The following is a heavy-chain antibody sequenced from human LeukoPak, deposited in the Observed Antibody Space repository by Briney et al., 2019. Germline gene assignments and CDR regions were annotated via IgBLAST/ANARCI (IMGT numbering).Heavy chain of an antibody. Sequence: SETLSLTCTISGGSISTYYWSWIRQPPGGGLEWMGYIYYSGITNYNPSLKSRVTISVDTSKNQFSLKVTSVTAADTAVYYCPRDHGSHWGQGTLVTVSS. J-gene: IGHJ4*02. D-gene: IGHD3-10*01. CDR1: GGSISTYY. V-gene: IGHV4-59*01. CDR3: PRDHGSH. CDR2: IYYSGIT.